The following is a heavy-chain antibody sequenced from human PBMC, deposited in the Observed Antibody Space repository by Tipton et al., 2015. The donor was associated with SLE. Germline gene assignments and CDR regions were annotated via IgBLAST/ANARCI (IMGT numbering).Heavy chain of an antibody. D-gene: IGHD6-19*01. V-gene: IGHV3-30*02. CDR3: AAGRLGAFDI. CDR1: GFTFSSYG. CDR2: IRYDGSNK. J-gene: IGHJ3*02. Sequence: SLRLSCTASGFTFSSYGMHWVRQAPGKGLEWVAFIRYDGSNKYYADSVKGRFTISRDNSKNTLYLQMNSLRAEDTAVYYCAAGRLGAFDIWGQGTMVTVSS.